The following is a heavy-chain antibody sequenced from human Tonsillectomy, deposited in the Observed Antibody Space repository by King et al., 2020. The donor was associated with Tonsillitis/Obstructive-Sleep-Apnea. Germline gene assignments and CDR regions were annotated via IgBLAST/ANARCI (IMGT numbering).Heavy chain of an antibody. CDR1: GGSISSSSYY. CDR2: IYYSGST. CDR3: AIWGTYYYDSSGYDRDY. J-gene: IGHJ4*02. V-gene: IGHV4-39*01. Sequence: QLRESGPGLVKPSETLSLTCTVSGGSISSSSYYWGWIRQPPGKGLEWIGSIYYSGSTYYNPSLKSRVTISVDTSKNQFSLKLSSVTAADTAVYYCAIWGTYYYDSSGYDRDYWGQGTLVTVSS. D-gene: IGHD3-22*01.